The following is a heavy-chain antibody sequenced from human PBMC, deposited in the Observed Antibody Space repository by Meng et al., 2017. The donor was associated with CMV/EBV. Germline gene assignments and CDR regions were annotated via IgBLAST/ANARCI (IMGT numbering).Heavy chain of an antibody. V-gene: IGHV3-21*01. CDR1: GFTFSSYS. CDR3: ARSTRGLAAAGGDY. D-gene: IGHD6-13*01. CDR2: ISSSSSYI. Sequence: GESLKISCAASGFTFSSYSMNWVRQAPGKGLEWVSSISSSSSYIYYADSVKGRFTISRDNAKNSLYLQMSSLRAEDTAVYYCARSTRGLAAAGGDYWGQGTLVTVSS. J-gene: IGHJ4*02.